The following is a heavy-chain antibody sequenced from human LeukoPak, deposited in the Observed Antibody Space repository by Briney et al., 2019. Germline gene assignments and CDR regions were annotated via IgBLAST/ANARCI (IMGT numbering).Heavy chain of an antibody. D-gene: IGHD6-13*01. J-gene: IGHJ5*02. Sequence: SETLSLTCTVSGGSTSNFYWSWIRQPPGKGLEWIAYIYSTGTTDYNPSLKSRVTISVDTSKNQFSLKLSSVTAADTAVYYCARNEGQQLSRSWFDPWGQGTLVTVSS. CDR2: IYSTGTT. V-gene: IGHV4-59*12. CDR1: GGSTSNFY. CDR3: ARNEGQQLSRSWFDP.